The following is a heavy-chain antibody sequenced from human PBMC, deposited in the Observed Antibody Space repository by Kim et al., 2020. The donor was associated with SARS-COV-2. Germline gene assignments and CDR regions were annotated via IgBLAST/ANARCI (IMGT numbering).Heavy chain of an antibody. Sequence: SVKVSCKASGGTFSSYAISWVRQAPGQGLEWMGRIIPILGIANYAQKFQGRVTITADKSTSTAYMELSSLRSEDTAVYYCVIYCGGDCYSDYWGQGTLVTVSS. J-gene: IGHJ4*02. CDR2: IIPILGIA. CDR3: VIYCGGDCYSDY. V-gene: IGHV1-69*04. CDR1: GGTFSSYA. D-gene: IGHD2-21*01.